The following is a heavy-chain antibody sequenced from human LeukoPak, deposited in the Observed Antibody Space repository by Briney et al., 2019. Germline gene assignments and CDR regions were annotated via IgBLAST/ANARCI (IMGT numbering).Heavy chain of an antibody. J-gene: IGHJ4*02. V-gene: IGHV4-31*11. Sequence: SETLSLTCAVYGGSFSGYYWSWIRQHPGKGLEWIGYIYYSGSTYYNPSLKSRVTISVDTSKNQFSLKLSSVTAADTAVYYCARVLYYYGSGSYYYHFDYWGQGTLVTVSS. D-gene: IGHD3-10*01. CDR1: GGSFSGYY. CDR2: IYYSGST. CDR3: ARVLYYYGSGSYYYHFDY.